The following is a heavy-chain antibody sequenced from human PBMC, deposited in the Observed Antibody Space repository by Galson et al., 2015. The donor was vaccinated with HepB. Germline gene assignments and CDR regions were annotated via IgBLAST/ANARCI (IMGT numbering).Heavy chain of an antibody. CDR3: ARGYPSSSWYHYFDY. CDR2: ISYDGSNK. J-gene: IGHJ4*02. V-gene: IGHV3-30*04. D-gene: IGHD6-13*01. Sequence: SLRLSCAASGFTFSSYAMHWVRQAPGKGLEWVAVISYDGSNKYYADSVKGRFTTSRDNSKNTLYLQMNSLRAEDTAVYYCARGYPSSSWYHYFDYWGQGTLVTVSS. CDR1: GFTFSSYA.